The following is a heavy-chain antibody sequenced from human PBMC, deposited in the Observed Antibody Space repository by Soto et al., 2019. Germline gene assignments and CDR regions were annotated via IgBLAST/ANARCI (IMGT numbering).Heavy chain of an antibody. CDR2: IYYSGST. D-gene: IGHD5-12*01. V-gene: IGHV4-31*03. CDR1: GGSISSGGYY. Sequence: QVQLQESGPGLVKPPQTLSLTCTVSGGSISSGGYYWSWIRQHPGMGLEWIGYIYYSGSTYYNPSLKSRVTISVDSSKYQLSLKLRSVTAADRAVYYCAGAEVEMATSSHFDYWGQGTLVTVSS. J-gene: IGHJ4*02. CDR3: AGAEVEMATSSHFDY.